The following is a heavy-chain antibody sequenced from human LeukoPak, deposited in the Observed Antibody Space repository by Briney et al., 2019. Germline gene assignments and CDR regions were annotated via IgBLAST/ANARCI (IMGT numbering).Heavy chain of an antibody. Sequence: GASVKVSCKASGYTFTGYYMHWVRQAPGQGLEWMGWINPNSGGTNYAQKFQGRVTMTRDTSISTAYMELSRLRSDDTAVYYCASSDVCDERRTSYYAGSYYYYYMDVWGKGTTVTVSS. CDR1: GYTFTGYY. D-gene: IGHD2-2*01. CDR2: INPNSGGT. V-gene: IGHV1-2*02. J-gene: IGHJ6*03. CDR3: ASSDVCDERRTSYYAGSYYYYYMDV.